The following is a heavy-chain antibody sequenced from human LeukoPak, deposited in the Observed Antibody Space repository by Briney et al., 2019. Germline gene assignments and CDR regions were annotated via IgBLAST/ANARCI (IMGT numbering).Heavy chain of an antibody. CDR1: GGSISSYY. CDR2: IYTSGST. D-gene: IGHD4-17*01. J-gene: IGHJ4*02. Sequence: SETLSLTCTVSGGSISSYYWSWIRQPAGKGLAWIGRIYTSGSTNYNPSLKSRVTMSVDTSKNQFSLKLSSVTAADTAVYYCARGGDYVVHYWGQGTLVTVSS. V-gene: IGHV4-4*07. CDR3: ARGGDYVVHY.